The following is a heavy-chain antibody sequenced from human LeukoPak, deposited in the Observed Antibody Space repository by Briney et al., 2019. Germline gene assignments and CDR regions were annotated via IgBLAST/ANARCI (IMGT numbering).Heavy chain of an antibody. D-gene: IGHD6-19*01. Sequence: SETLSLTCTVSDGSISSYYWSWIRQPPGKGLEWIGYIYYSGSTNYNPSLKSRVTISVDTSKNQFSLKLSSVTAADTAVYYCAGLYSSGWFGRTGGYYFDYWGQGTLVTVSS. CDR3: AGLYSSGWFGRTGGYYFDY. CDR1: DGSISSYY. V-gene: IGHV4-59*08. CDR2: IYYSGST. J-gene: IGHJ4*02.